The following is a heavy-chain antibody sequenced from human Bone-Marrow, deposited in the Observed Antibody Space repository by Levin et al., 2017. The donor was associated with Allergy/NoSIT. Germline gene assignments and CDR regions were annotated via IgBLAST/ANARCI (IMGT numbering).Heavy chain of an antibody. CDR2: INPNSGGT. CDR1: GYTFTGYY. V-gene: IGHV1-2*06. D-gene: IGHD2-2*01. CDR3: ARDPHCSSTSCYAGHYYYYYMDV. J-gene: IGHJ6*03. Sequence: ASVKVSCKASGYTFTGYYMHWVRQAPGQGLEWMGRINPNSGGTNYAQKFQGRVTMTRDTSISTAYMELSRLRSDDTAVYYCARDPHCSSTSCYAGHYYYYYMDVWGKGTTVTVSS.